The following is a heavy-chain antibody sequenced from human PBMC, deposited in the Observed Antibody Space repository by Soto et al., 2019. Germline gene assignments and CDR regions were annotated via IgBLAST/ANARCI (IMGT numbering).Heavy chain of an antibody. V-gene: IGHV3-66*01. CDR1: GFTVSSNY. J-gene: IGHJ3*02. D-gene: IGHD6-19*01. Sequence: GGSLRLSCAASGFTVSSNYMSWVRQAPGKGLEWVSVIYSGGSTYYADSVKGRFTISRDNSKNTLYLQMNSLIAEDTAVYYCATEQWQGYDAFDIWGQGTMVTVSS. CDR3: ATEQWQGYDAFDI. CDR2: IYSGGST.